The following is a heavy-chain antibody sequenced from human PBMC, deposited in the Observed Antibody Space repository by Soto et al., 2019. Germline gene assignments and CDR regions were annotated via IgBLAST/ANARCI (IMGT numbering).Heavy chain of an antibody. Sequence: PSETLSLTCTVSGGSIRSGDYYWSWIRQPPGKGLEWIGYIYYSGSTYYNPSLKSRVIISVDTSKNQFSLKLSSVTAADTAVYYCARVTIAVAGTSDYWGQGTLVTVS. D-gene: IGHD6-19*01. CDR3: ARVTIAVAGTSDY. J-gene: IGHJ4*02. CDR1: GGSIRSGDYY. CDR2: IYYSGST. V-gene: IGHV4-30-4*01.